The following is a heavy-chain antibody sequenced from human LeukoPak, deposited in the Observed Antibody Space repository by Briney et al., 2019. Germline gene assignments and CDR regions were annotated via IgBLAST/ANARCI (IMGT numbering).Heavy chain of an antibody. J-gene: IGHJ4*02. CDR3: AKDRVPDGMWEIDS. Sequence: GGSLRLSCAGSGFTFRTYAMDWVRQVPGKGLEWVAGITGNGGMIRYADSVKGRFTISGDNSKNTLYLQMNSLRVEDTAVYYCAKDRVPDGMWEIDSWGQGAPVTVSS. D-gene: IGHD1-26*01. CDR2: ITGNGGMI. V-gene: IGHV3-23*01. CDR1: GFTFRTYA.